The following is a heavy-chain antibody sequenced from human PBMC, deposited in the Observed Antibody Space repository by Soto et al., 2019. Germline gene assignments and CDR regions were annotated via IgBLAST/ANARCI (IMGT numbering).Heavy chain of an antibody. CDR1: GFTFSSYA. CDR3: AKDRYSSSN. D-gene: IGHD6-6*01. J-gene: IGHJ4*02. Sequence: EVQLLESGGGLVQPGGSLRLSCAASGFTFSSYAMSWVRQAPGKGLEWVSGISVGGGSTYYADSVKGRFTISRDNSKNTLYMQMNSLRAEDTAVYYCAKDRYSSSNWGQGTLVTVCS. V-gene: IGHV3-23*01. CDR2: ISVGGGST.